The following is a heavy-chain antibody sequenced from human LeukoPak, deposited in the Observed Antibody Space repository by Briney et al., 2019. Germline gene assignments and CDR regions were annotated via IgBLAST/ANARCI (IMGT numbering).Heavy chain of an antibody. CDR2: IWYDGSNK. CDR3: ARGRTVTTYYFDY. D-gene: IGHD4-17*01. V-gene: IGHV3-33*01. Sequence: GGPLRLSCAAPGFTFSSYGMHCVRQAPGKGLEWVAVIWYDGSNKYYADSVKGRFTISRDNSKNTLYLQMNSLRAEDTAVYYCARGRTVTTYYFDYWGQGTLVTVSS. J-gene: IGHJ4*02. CDR1: GFTFSSYG.